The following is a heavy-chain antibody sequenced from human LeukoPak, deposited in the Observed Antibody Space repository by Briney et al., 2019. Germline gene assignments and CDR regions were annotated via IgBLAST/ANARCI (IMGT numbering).Heavy chain of an antibody. Sequence: GGSLRLSCAASGFTFSSYAMSWVRQAPGKGLEWVSAISESGVTTYYADSVKGRFTISRDNSKNTLDLQVNSLRAEDTAVSYCAKGSSMTIAARLNYWGQGTLVTVSS. J-gene: IGHJ4*02. CDR3: AKGSSMTIAARLNY. CDR2: ISESGVTT. D-gene: IGHD6-6*01. CDR1: GFTFSSYA. V-gene: IGHV3-23*01.